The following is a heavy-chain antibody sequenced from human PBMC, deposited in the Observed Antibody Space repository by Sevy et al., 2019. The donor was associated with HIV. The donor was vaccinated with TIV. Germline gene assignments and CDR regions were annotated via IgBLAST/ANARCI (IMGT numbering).Heavy chain of an antibody. V-gene: IGHV3-7*01. D-gene: IGHD6-13*01. J-gene: IGHJ4*02. CDR1: GFTFSSYW. CDR3: AREIAAAGSY. Sequence: GGSLRLSCAASGFTFSSYWMTWVRQAQGKGLEWVANIKQDGSKKYYVDSVKGRFTISRDNAKNSVYVQVNSLRAEDTAVYYCAREIAAAGSYWGQGTLVTVSS. CDR2: IKQDGSKK.